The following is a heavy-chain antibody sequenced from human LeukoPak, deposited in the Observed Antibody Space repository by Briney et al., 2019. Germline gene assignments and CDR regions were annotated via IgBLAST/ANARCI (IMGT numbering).Heavy chain of an antibody. Sequence: PSQTLSLTCTVSGGSISSGDYYWSWIRQPPGKGLEWIGYIYYSGTTYYNPSLKSRATISVDTSRNQFSLNLNSVTAADTAVYFCARGRFGQSSFYYDTRNYYYYAMDVWGQGTTVTVSS. CDR2: IYYSGTT. V-gene: IGHV4-30-4*01. J-gene: IGHJ6*02. D-gene: IGHD3-22*01. CDR3: ARGRFGQSSFYYDTRNYYYYAMDV. CDR1: GGSISSGDYY.